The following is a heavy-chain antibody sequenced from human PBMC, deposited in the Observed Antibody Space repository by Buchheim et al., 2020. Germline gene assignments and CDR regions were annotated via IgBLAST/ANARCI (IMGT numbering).Heavy chain of an antibody. V-gene: IGHV3-30*04. D-gene: IGHD3-10*01. J-gene: IGHJ5*02. CDR3: ARDGANYYGSGSYGWFDP. CDR2: ISYDGSNK. Sequence: QVQLVESGGGVVQPGRSLRLSCAASGFTFSSYAMHWVRQAPGKGLEWVAVISYDGSNKYYADSVKGRFTISRDNSKKTLYTQMNSLRAEDTAVYYCARDGANYYGSGSYGWFDPWGQGTL. CDR1: GFTFSSYA.